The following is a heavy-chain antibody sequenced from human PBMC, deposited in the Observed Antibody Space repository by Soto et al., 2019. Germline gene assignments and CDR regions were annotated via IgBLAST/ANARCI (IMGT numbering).Heavy chain of an antibody. CDR2: INGDGSRT. CDR1: GFSFSDYW. D-gene: IGHD6-19*01. CDR3: AKDPYSSGWYGFDF. V-gene: IGHV3-74*01. J-gene: IGHJ4*02. Sequence: EVQLVDSGGGSVQPGGSLRLSCTASGFSFSDYWMHWVRQVPGKGLVWVSRINGDGSRTDYADSVKGRFTISRDNSKNTLYLQMNSLRAEDTAVYYGAKDPYSSGWYGFDFWGQGTLVTVSS.